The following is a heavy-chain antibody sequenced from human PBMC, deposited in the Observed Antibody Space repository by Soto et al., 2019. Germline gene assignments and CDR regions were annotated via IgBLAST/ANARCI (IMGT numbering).Heavy chain of an antibody. CDR3: ARAMVRGVNWFDP. V-gene: IGHV1-69*02. CDR1: GGTFSSYT. CDR2: IIPILGIA. Sequence: QVQLVQSGAEVKKPGSSVKVSCKASGGTFSSYTISWVRQAPGQGLERMGRIIPILGIANYAQKFQGRVTITADKSTSTAYMELSSLRSEDTAVYYCARAMVRGVNWFDPWGQGTLVTVSS. D-gene: IGHD3-10*01. J-gene: IGHJ5*02.